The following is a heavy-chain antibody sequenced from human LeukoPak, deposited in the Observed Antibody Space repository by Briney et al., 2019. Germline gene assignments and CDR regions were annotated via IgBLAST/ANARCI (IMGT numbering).Heavy chain of an antibody. J-gene: IGHJ4*02. Sequence: GGSLRLSCAASGFTFSSYAMTWVRQAPGKGLEWVSTISGSGDSTYYADSMKGRFTISRDNSKNTLFLQINSLRVDDTAVYYCARDRRSTGWPFDYWGQGTLVTVSS. V-gene: IGHV3-23*01. CDR2: ISGSGDST. CDR3: ARDRRSTGWPFDY. D-gene: IGHD6-19*01. CDR1: GFTFSSYA.